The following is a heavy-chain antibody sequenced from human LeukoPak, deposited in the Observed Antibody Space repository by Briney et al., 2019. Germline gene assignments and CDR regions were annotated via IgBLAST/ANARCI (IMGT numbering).Heavy chain of an antibody. J-gene: IGHJ5*02. CDR1: GFTFDDYV. CDR3: ATQNPPGSGYYDTYNWFDP. CDR2: ISGDGSGT. V-gene: IGHV3-43*02. D-gene: IGHD5-12*01. Sequence: GGSLRLSCTASGFTFDDYVMHWGRQAPGKGLEWVSLISGDGSGTYYADSVKGRFTISRDNSKNSLFLHMSGLRAEDTALYYCATQNPPGSGYYDTYNWFDPWGQGTLVTVAS.